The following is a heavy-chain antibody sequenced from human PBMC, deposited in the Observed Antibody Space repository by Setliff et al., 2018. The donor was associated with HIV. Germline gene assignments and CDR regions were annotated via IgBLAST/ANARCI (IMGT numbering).Heavy chain of an antibody. CDR2: MNPNSGNT. CDR3: ARGRKQPITIFGVVSRNVAHYFDH. V-gene: IGHV1-8*02. J-gene: IGHJ4*02. D-gene: IGHD3-3*01. CDR1: GYTFTSYD. Sequence: ASVKVSCKASGYTFTSYDINWVRQATGQGLEWMGWMNPNSGNTGYAQKLQGGATMTRNTSISTAYMGLSSLRSEDTAVYYCARGRKQPITIFGVVSRNVAHYFDHWGQGTLVTVSS.